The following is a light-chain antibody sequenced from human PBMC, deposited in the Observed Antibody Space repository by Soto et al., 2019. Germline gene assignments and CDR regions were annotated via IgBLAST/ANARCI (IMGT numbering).Light chain of an antibody. Sequence: IVMTQSPATLSVSPGERATLSCRASQSVSSNLAWYQQKPGLAPRLLIYGASTRATGIPARFSGSVSGTEFTLTISNLQSEDFAVYFCQQYNNWPPKVTFGQGTRRRL. CDR2: GAS. CDR1: QSVSSN. J-gene: IGKJ5*01. V-gene: IGKV3-15*01. CDR3: QQYNNWPPKVT.